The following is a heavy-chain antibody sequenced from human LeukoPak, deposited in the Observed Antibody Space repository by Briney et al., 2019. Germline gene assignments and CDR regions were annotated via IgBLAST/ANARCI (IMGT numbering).Heavy chain of an antibody. D-gene: IGHD2/OR15-2a*01. CDR1: GGSISYHY. CDR2: IFYSGST. CDR3: ARGQSDPPFYYYYYGMDV. Sequence: SETLSLTCTVSGGSISYHYWTWVRQSPGKGLEWIGYIFYSGSTKYNPSLESRVTISLDTSKNQFSLRLSSVTAADTAVYYCARGQSDPPFYYYYYGMDVWGRGTTVTVSS. J-gene: IGHJ6*02. V-gene: IGHV4-59*08.